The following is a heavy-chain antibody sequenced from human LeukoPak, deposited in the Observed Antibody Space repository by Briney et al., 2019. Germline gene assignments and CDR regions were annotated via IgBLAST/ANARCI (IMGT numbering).Heavy chain of an antibody. CDR3: ARCPVGGWKLLGAFDI. V-gene: IGHV3-21*01. CDR1: GFTFSSYE. CDR2: ISRSSSYI. D-gene: IGHD2-15*01. Sequence: GGSLRLSCAASGFTFSSYEMNWVRQAPGKGLEWVSSISRSSSYIYYAESVKGRFTISRDNAKNSLYLQMNSLRAEDTAVYYCARCPVGGWKLLGAFDIWGQGTMVTVSS. J-gene: IGHJ3*02.